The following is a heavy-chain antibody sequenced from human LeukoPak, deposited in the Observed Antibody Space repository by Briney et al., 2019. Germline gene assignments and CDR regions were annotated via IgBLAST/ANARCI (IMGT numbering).Heavy chain of an antibody. J-gene: IGHJ4*02. V-gene: IGHV4-38-2*02. CDR3: ARDRVGKYQLSPFDY. CDR2: IYHSGST. Sequence: SETLSLTCTVSGYSISSGYYWGWIRQPPGKGLEWIGSIYHSGSTYYNPSLKSRVTISADTSKNQFSLKLSSVTAADTAVYYCARDRVGKYQLSPFDYWGQGTLVTVSS. CDR1: GYSISSGYY. D-gene: IGHD2-2*01.